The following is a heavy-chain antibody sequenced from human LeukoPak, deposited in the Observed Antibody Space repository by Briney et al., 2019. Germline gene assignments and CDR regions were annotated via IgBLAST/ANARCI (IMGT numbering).Heavy chain of an antibody. D-gene: IGHD3-22*01. J-gene: IGHJ4*02. CDR2: ITGSGGNT. CDR1: GFIFSSYS. CDR3: AREDYYDSSGYRGY. Sequence: GGSLRLSCAASGFIFSSYSMSWVRQAPGKGLEWVSVITGSGGNTYYADSVKGRFTISKDNSKNTVYLQMSSLRVDDTAVYYCAREDYYDSSGYRGYWGQGTLVTVSS. V-gene: IGHV3-23*01.